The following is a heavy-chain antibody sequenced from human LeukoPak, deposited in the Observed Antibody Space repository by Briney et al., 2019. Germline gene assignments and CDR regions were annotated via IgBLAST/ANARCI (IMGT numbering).Heavy chain of an antibody. V-gene: IGHV3-33*06. D-gene: IGHD4-11*01. Sequence: PGTSLRLSCRTSGFTFSHFGMHWVRQAPGKGLEWVAVIWSDATEKYYGNSVKGRFTISRDNYDNTVSLQMNSLRVEDTAVYYCAKDAQRGFDFSNSLESWGQGTVVTVSP. CDR2: IWSDATEK. CDR3: AKDAQRGFDFSNSLES. J-gene: IGHJ5*01. CDR1: GFTFSHFG.